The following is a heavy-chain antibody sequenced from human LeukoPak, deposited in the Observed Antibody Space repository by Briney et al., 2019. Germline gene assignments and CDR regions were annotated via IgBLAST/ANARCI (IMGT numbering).Heavy chain of an antibody. CDR3: AELGITMIGGV. V-gene: IGHV3-13*01. D-gene: IGHD3-10*02. CDR1: GFTFSSYD. Sequence: GSLRLSCAASGFTFSSYDMHWVRQVTGKGLEWVSAIGTAGDTYYPGSVKGRFTISRENAKNSLYLQMNSLRAEDTAVYYCAELGITMIGGVWGKGTTVTISS. J-gene: IGHJ6*04. CDR2: IGTAGDT.